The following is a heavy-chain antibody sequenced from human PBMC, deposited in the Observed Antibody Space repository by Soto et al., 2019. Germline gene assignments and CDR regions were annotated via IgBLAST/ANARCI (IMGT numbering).Heavy chain of an antibody. CDR1: GGSISSGGYY. Sequence: LCGGSISSGGYYWSWIRQHPGKGLEWIGYIYYTGSTYYNPSLKSRVTMSADTSKNQFSLKLSSVTAADTAVYYCARYGPGMPYYFDYWGQGTLVTVSS. V-gene: IGHV4-31*02. J-gene: IGHJ4*02. D-gene: IGHD3-10*01. CDR2: IYYTGST. CDR3: ARYGPGMPYYFDY.